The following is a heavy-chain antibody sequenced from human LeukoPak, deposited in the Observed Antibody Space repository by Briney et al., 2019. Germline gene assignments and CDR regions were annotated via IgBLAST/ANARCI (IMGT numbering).Heavy chain of an antibody. J-gene: IGHJ4*02. CDR1: GFTFSDYA. V-gene: IGHV3-23*01. D-gene: IGHD5-24*01. CDR3: AKDRNAWPTNFDS. Sequence: GGSLRLSCAASGFTFSDYAMSWVRQAPGKGLERVSGLSVDGETTYYADSVRGRFTIARDNSRATLSLQLHSLRAEDTAVYYCAKDRNAWPTNFDSWGQGTLVTVSA. CDR2: LSVDGETT.